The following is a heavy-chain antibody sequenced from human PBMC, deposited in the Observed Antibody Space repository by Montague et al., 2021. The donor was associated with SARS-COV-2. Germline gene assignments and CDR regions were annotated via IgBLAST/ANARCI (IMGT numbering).Heavy chain of an antibody. V-gene: IGHV2-70*01. CDR1: GFSLSTSGMC. CDR2: IDWDXDK. CDR3: ARSYGTTVVTRAFDY. J-gene: IGHJ4*02. D-gene: IGHD4-23*01. Sequence: ALVKPTQTLTLTCTFSGFSLSTSGMCVSWIRQPPGKALEWLTLIDWDXDKYYSTSLKTRLTISKDTSKNQVVLTMTNMDPVDTATYYCARSYGTTVVTRAFDYWGQGTLVTVSS.